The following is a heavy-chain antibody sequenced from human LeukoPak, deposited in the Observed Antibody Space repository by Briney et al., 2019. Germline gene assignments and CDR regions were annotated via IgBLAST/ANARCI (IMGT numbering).Heavy chain of an antibody. CDR2: SYYSGST. Sequence: PSETLSLTCTVSGGSINSYYWRWLPQPPGKGGEWIGYSYYSGSTNYNPSLKSRVTISVDTSKNQFSLKLSSVTAADTAVYYCAREGVVATIGDAFDIWGQGTMVTVSS. CDR3: AREGVVATIGDAFDI. CDR1: GGSINSYY. J-gene: IGHJ3*02. V-gene: IGHV4-59*01. D-gene: IGHD5-12*01.